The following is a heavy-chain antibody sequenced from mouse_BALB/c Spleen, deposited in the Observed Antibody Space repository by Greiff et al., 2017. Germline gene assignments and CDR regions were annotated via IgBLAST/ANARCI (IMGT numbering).Heavy chain of an antibody. Sequence: EVQLQQSGPELVKPGASVKISCKASGYTFTDYNMHWVKQSHGKSLEWIGYIYPYNGGTGYNQKFKSKATLTVDNSSSTAYMELRSLTSEDSAVYYCARPYYYGSSYWFAYWGQGTLVTVSA. CDR3: ARPYYYGSSYWFAY. J-gene: IGHJ3*01. D-gene: IGHD1-1*01. V-gene: IGHV1S29*02. CDR1: GYTFTDYN. CDR2: IYPYNGGT.